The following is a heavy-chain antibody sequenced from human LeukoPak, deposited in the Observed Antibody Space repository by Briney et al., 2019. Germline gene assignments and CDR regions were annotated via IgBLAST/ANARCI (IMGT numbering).Heavy chain of an antibody. J-gene: IGHJ4*02. CDR2: INPNSGGT. V-gene: IGHV1-2*02. Sequence: ASVKVSCKASGYTFTGYYMHWVRQAPGQGLEWRGGINPNSGGTNYAQKFQGRVTMTRDTSISTAYMELSRLRSDDTAVYYCARVSVGGRDYYDSSGYYYGIGYWGQGTLVTVSS. CDR3: ARVSVGGRDYYDSSGYYYGIGY. CDR1: GYTFTGYY. D-gene: IGHD3-22*01.